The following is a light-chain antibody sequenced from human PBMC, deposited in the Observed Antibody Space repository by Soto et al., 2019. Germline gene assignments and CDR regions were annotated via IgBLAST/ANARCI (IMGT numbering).Light chain of an antibody. J-gene: IGLJ1*01. CDR3: SSYTSGSSHYV. CDR2: GVT. V-gene: IGLV2-14*01. Sequence: QSALTQPASVSGSPGRSITTSCTGTSSDVGAYYSVSWYQHHPGKAPKLIIYGVTNRPSGVSNRFSGSKSGNTASLTISGLQAEDEADYHCSSYTSGSSHYVFGTGTKLTVL. CDR1: SSDVGAYYS.